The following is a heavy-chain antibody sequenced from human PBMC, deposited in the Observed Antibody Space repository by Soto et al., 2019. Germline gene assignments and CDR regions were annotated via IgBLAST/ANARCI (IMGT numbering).Heavy chain of an antibody. CDR2: IYYSGST. Sequence: SETLSLTCTVSGGSISSGGYYWSWIRQHPGKGLEWIGYIYYSGSTYYNPSLKSRVTISVDTSKNQFSLKLSSVTAADTAVYYCARSWGGTYYDILTGSPFDYWGQGTLVTVSS. CDR1: GGSISSGGYY. J-gene: IGHJ4*02. CDR3: ARSWGGTYYDILTGSPFDY. D-gene: IGHD3-9*01. V-gene: IGHV4-31*03.